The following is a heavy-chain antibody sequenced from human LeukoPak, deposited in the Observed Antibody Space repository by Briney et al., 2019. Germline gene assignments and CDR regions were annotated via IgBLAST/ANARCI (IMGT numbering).Heavy chain of an antibody. CDR1: GYSISSGYY. D-gene: IGHD5-18*01. V-gene: IGHV4-38-2*02. CDR2: IYHSGST. CDR3: ARQGYSYAWFDP. J-gene: IGHJ5*02. Sequence: PSETQSLTCTVSGYSISSGYYWGWIRPPPGKGLEWIGSIYHSGSTYYNPSLKSRLTISADTSKNQFSLRLSSVTAADTAVYYCARQGYSYAWFDPWGQGTLVTVSS.